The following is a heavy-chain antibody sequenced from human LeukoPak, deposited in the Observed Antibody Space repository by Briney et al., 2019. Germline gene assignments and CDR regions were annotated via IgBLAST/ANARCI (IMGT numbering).Heavy chain of an antibody. J-gene: IGHJ4*02. CDR1: GGSTTSTNW. Sequence: PSGTLSLTCGVSGGSTTSTNWWSWVRQPPGQGLEWIGEISLSGRTNYNPSLKSRVTMSLDESKYHLSLNLASVRAADTVVYYCSRESGPYSPFGYWGQGTLVTVTS. V-gene: IGHV4-4*02. CDR3: SRESGPYSPFGY. D-gene: IGHD1-26*01. CDR2: ISLSGRT.